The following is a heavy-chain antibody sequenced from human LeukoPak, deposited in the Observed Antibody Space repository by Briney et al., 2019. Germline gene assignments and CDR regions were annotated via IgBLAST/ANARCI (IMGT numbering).Heavy chain of an antibody. Sequence: KPSETLSLTCAVYGGSFSDYFWSWIRQPPGKGLEWIGEISHSGSTTYNPSLRSRVTISGDTSKKQFSLKLSSVTAADTAVYYCAREVGGYLDYWGQGTLVTVSS. CDR1: GGSFSDYF. J-gene: IGHJ4*02. V-gene: IGHV4-34*01. CDR2: ISHSGST. CDR3: AREVGGYLDY. D-gene: IGHD3-16*02.